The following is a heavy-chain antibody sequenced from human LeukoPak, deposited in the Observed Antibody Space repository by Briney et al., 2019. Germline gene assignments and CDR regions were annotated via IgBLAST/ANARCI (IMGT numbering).Heavy chain of an antibody. Sequence: SETLSLTYTVSGGSISSYYWGWIRQPAGKGLEWIGRIYTSGSTNYNPSLKSRVTMSVDTSKNQFSLKLSSVTAADTAVYYCARASVVVITPDAFDIWGQGTMVTVSS. V-gene: IGHV4-4*07. D-gene: IGHD3-22*01. CDR3: ARASVVVITPDAFDI. CDR2: IYTSGST. CDR1: GGSISSYY. J-gene: IGHJ3*02.